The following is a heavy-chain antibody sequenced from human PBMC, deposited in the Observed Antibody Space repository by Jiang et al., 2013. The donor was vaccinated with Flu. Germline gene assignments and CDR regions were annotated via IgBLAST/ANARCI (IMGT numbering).Heavy chain of an antibody. J-gene: IGHJ4*02. CDR2: T. CDR3: ARDGVLLAYGSGSYILDY. D-gene: IGHD3-10*01. Sequence: TSYAQKFQGRVTMTRDTSTSTVYMELSSLRSEDTAVYYCARDGVLLAYGSGSYILDYWGQGTLVTVSS. V-gene: IGHV1-46*01.